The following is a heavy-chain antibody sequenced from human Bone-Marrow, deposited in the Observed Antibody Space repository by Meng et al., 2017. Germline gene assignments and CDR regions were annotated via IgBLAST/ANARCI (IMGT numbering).Heavy chain of an antibody. CDR2: ISAYNGNT. V-gene: IGHV1-8*03. CDR1: GYTFTSYG. J-gene: IGHJ6*02. CDR3: ARDRFDGVVAANSYNKHRQQANYYYYYGMDV. Sequence: ASVKVSCKASGYTFTSYGISWVRQAPGQGLEWMGWISAYNGNTGYAQKFQGRVTITRNTSISTAYMELSSLRSEDTAVYYCARDRFDGVVAANSYNKHRQQANYYYYYGMDVWGQGTTVTVSS. D-gene: IGHD2-15*01.